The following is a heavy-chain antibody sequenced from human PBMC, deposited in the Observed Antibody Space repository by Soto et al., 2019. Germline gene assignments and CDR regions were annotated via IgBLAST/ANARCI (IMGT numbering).Heavy chain of an antibody. CDR3: AKDRGVAYSYSYRSLPYYFDY. CDR2: LSGSGEST. J-gene: IGHJ4*02. Sequence: GGSLRFPCAASAFTFSRYGMSWVRPAPGKGLEWVSGLSGSGESTCYAASVKGRFTISRDNSKNRLYLQMKSLRAEATAVYYCAKDRGVAYSYSYRSLPYYFDYWGQGTLVTVSS. V-gene: IGHV3-23*01. D-gene: IGHD5-18*01. CDR1: AFTFSRYG.